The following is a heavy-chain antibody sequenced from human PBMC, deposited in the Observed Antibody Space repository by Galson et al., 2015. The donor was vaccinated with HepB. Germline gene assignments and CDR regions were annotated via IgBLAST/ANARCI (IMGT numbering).Heavy chain of an antibody. CDR1: GFTFSSYW. D-gene: IGHD6-19*01. J-gene: IGHJ1*01. Sequence: SLRLSCAASGFTFSSYWMHWVRQAPGKGLVWVSRINSDGSSTSYADFVKGRFTISRDNAKNTLYLQMNSLRAEDTAVYYCARLNWASSGWEEYFQHWGQGTLVTVSS. CDR2: INSDGSST. CDR3: ARLNWASSGWEEYFQH. V-gene: IGHV3-74*01.